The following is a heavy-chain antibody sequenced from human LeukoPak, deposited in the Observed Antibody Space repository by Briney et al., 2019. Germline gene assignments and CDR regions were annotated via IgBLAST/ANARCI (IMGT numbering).Heavy chain of an antibody. D-gene: IGHD2/OR15-2a*01. Sequence: SETLSLTCTVSGGSVSNYYWSWIRQSPGKGLEWIGYIYYTETSYNPSLKSRVTISADTSKNQFSLKLYSVTAADTAVYFCARETRKLSRSFDYWGQGTLVTVSS. V-gene: IGHV4-59*02. CDR3: ARETRKLSRSFDY. J-gene: IGHJ4*02. CDR1: GGSVSNYY. CDR2: IYYTET.